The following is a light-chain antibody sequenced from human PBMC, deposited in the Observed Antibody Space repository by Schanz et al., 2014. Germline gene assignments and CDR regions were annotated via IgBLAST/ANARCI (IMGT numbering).Light chain of an antibody. V-gene: IGLV2-23*02. CDR3: CSYAGSSTWV. CDR1: SSDVGTYNL. CDR2: EVT. J-gene: IGLJ3*02. Sequence: QSALTQPASVSGSPGQSITLSCAGTSSDVGTYNLVSWYQHHPGKAPKLIVYEVTKRPSGVSNRFSGSKSGNTASLTISGLQAEDEADYYCCSYAGSSTWVFGGGTKVTVL.